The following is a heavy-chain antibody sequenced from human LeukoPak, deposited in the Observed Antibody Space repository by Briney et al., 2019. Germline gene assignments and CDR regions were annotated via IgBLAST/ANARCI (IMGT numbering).Heavy chain of an antibody. J-gene: IGHJ6*03. CDR1: GGSISSYC. Sequence: SQTLSLTCTVSGGSISSYCWSWIRQPPGKGMEWIGYIYYIGSTNYNPSLKSRVTISVDTSKNQVSLKLSSVTAADTALYYCARDLYMDVWGKGTTVTVSS. CDR3: ARDLYMDV. CDR2: IYYIGST. V-gene: IGHV4-59*01.